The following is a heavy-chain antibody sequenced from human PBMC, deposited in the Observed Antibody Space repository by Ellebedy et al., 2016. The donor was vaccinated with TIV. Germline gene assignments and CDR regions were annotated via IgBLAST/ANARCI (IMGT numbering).Heavy chain of an antibody. V-gene: IGHV4-59*01. CDR2: MSDNGIT. CDR3: ASGTSHYPA. J-gene: IGHJ5*02. D-gene: IGHD4-11*01. CDR1: GGSIIDYQ. Sequence: MPSETLSLTCTVSGGSIIDYQRTWIRQPPGKGLEWIGYMSDNGITNYNPSLKSRVTISGDTSKNQFSLRLTSVTAADTAVYYCASGTSHYPAWGQGSLVTVSS.